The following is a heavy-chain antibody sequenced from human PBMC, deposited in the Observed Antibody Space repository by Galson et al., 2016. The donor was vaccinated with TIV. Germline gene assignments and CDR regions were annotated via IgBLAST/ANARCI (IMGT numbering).Heavy chain of an antibody. D-gene: IGHD5-18*01. CDR2: FIPLFGTA. J-gene: IGHJ6*02. CDR3: AKDRNTAMDTYHYYYGMDV. CDR1: GDTFSTYP. V-gene: IGHV1-69*13. Sequence: SVKVSCKDSGDTFSTYPFNWVRQAPGQGLEWVGGFIPLFGTANYAQKFQGRVTITADESTNTLYMEVSSLRSEDTAVYYCAKDRNTAMDTYHYYYGMDVWGQGTTVIVSS.